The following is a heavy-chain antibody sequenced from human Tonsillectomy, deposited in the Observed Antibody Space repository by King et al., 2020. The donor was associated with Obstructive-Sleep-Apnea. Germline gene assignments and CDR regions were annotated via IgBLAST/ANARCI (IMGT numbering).Heavy chain of an antibody. J-gene: IGHJ6*02. Sequence: QLQESGPGLVKPSETLSLTCTVSGGSISRYYWSWIRQPPGKGLEWIGYIYYSGSTNYNPSLKSRVTISVDTSKNQISLKLSSVTAADTAVYYCARDSYYYGPGVWGQGTTVTVSS. CDR3: ARDSYYYGPGV. V-gene: IGHV4-59*01. CDR1: GGSISRYY. CDR2: IYYSGST.